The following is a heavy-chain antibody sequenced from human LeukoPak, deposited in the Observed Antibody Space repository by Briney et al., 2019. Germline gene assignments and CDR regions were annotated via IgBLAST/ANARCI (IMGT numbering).Heavy chain of an antibody. CDR2: IYYGGST. CDR1: GGSISSYY. J-gene: IGHJ4*02. D-gene: IGHD2-21*02. V-gene: IGHV4-59*01. CDR3: ARARIKYCGGDCYSVYYFDY. Sequence: SETLSLTCTVSGGSISSYYWSWIRQPPGKGLEWIGYIYYGGSTNYSPSLKSRVTISVDTSKNQFSLKLSSVTAADTAVYYCARARIKYCGGDCYSVYYFDYWGQGTLVTVSS.